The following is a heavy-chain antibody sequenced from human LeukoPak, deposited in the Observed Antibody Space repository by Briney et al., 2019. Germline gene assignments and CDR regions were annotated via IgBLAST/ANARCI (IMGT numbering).Heavy chain of an antibody. J-gene: IGHJ5*02. V-gene: IGHV4-38-2*02. D-gene: IGHD6-13*01. Sequence: SSETLSLTCTVSGYSISSGYYWGWIRQPPGKGLEWIGSTYHSGSTYYNPSLKSRVTISVDTSKNQFSLKLSSVTAADTAVYYCARVGIAAAGTSVGWFDPWGQGTLVTVSS. CDR2: TYHSGST. CDR1: GYSISSGYY. CDR3: ARVGIAAAGTSVGWFDP.